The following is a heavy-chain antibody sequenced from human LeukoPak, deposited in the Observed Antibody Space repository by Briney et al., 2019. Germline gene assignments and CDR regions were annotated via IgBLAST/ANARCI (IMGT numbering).Heavy chain of an antibody. Sequence: GESLKISCKGSGYSFTSYWISWVRQMPGKGLGWMGRIDPSDSYTNYSPSFQGHVTISADKSISTAYLQWSSLKASDTAMYYCARHTGWAFQIWGQGTMVTVSS. J-gene: IGHJ3*02. V-gene: IGHV5-10-1*01. CDR2: IDPSDSYT. CDR1: GYSFTSYW. CDR3: ARHTGWAFQI. D-gene: IGHD1-14*01.